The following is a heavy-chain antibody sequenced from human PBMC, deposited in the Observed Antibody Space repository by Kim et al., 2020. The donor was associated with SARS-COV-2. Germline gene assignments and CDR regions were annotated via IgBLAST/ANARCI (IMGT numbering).Heavy chain of an antibody. D-gene: IGHD6-19*01. CDR3: AGVSRHTGWNGLDV. CDR1: GDSIGSSSYY. CDR2: FSYSGNT. V-gene: IGHV4-39*01. J-gene: IGHJ6*02. Sequence: SETLSLTCTVCGDSIGSSSYYWGWSRQPPGKGLEWIGSFSYSGNTYYNPALKSRVTISADTSTNQFSLKLSSVTAADTAFYHCAGVSRHTGWNGLDVWGQGTTVTVSS.